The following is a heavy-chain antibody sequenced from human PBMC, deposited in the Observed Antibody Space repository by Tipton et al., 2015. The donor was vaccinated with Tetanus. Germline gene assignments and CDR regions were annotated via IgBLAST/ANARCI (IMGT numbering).Heavy chain of an antibody. CDR3: ARANYDFPKKGPFDS. J-gene: IGHJ4*02. CDR2: ISYSGST. D-gene: IGHD3-3*01. V-gene: IGHV4-61*08. Sequence: TLSLTCNVTGALLTTGGYSWGWIRQPPGQGLEWIGYISYSGSTNSNYSLKSRITISQDTSKNQFSLKLTSVTAADTAVYYCARANYDFPKKGPFDSWGQGTLVIVSS. CDR1: GALLTTGGYS.